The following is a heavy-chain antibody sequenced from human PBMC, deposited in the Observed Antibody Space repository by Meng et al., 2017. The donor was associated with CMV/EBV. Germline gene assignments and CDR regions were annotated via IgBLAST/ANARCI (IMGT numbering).Heavy chain of an antibody. CDR1: GYTFTGYY. CDR2: INPNSGGT. CDR3: ARESHGTTGTTLVDWFDP. D-gene: IGHD1-1*01. Sequence: ASVKVSCKASGYTFTGYYMHWVRQAPGQGLEWMGWINPNSGGTNYAQKFQGRVTMTRDTSISTAYMELSRLRSDDTAVYYCARESHGTTGTTLVDWFDPWGQGTLVTVSS. J-gene: IGHJ5*02. V-gene: IGHV1-2*02.